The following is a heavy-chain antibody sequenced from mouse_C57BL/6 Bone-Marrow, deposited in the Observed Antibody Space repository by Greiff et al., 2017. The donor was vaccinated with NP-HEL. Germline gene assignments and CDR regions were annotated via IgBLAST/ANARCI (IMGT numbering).Heavy chain of an antibody. CDR1: GYTFTSYG. CDR2: IYPRSGNT. Sequence: QVQLQQSGAELARPGASVKLSCKASGYTFTSYGISWVKQRTGQGLEWIGEIYPRSGNTYYNEKFKGKATLTADKASSTAYMELRSLTSEDSAVYFCARLVLLCYAMGYWGQGTSVTVSS. CDR3: ARLVLLCYAMGY. J-gene: IGHJ4*01. V-gene: IGHV1-81*01. D-gene: IGHD6-1*01.